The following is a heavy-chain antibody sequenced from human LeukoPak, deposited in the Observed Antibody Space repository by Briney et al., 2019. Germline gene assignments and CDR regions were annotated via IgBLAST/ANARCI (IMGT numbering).Heavy chain of an antibody. CDR3: TTEGGAYWEAH. V-gene: IGHV3-15*01. Sequence: KAGGSLRLSCAASGLTFTNAWLSWVRQAPGKGLEWVGRMKGKTDGETTEYAAPVKGRFTISRDDSKSTLYLQMNSLKIEDTGLYYCTTEGGAYWEAHWGQGTLVTVSS. CDR2: MKGKTDGETT. D-gene: IGHD1-26*01. J-gene: IGHJ4*02. CDR1: GLTFTNAW.